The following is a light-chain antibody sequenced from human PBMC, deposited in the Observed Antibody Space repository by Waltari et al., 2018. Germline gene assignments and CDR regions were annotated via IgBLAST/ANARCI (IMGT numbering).Light chain of an antibody. J-gene: IGKJ4*01. V-gene: IGKV3-20*01. CDR1: QSFRGSY. CDR3: QQHGTSPLT. CDR2: GAS. Sequence: EIVLTQSPGTLSLSPGESATLSCRASQSFRGSYLAWYKQKPGQAPRLLIYGASNRATGIPDRFSGSGSGTDFTLTISRLEPEDFAVYYCQQHGTSPLTFGGGTKVEIK.